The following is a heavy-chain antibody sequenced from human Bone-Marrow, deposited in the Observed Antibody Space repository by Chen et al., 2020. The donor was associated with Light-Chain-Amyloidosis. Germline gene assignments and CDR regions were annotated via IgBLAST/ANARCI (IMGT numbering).Heavy chain of an antibody. CDR1: GFDFDIYY. Sequence: LVESGGGVVKPGGSLRLSCTTSGFDFDIYYMSWIRQAPGKGLEWISYISSGTYTIYADSVQGRFTISRDNDKVTLYLQMDSLRLEDTGFYYCARNRVAGVTDFWGQGTLVTVSP. CDR2: ISSGTYT. J-gene: IGHJ4*02. CDR3: ARNRVAGVTDF. V-gene: IGHV3-11*06. D-gene: IGHD6-19*01.